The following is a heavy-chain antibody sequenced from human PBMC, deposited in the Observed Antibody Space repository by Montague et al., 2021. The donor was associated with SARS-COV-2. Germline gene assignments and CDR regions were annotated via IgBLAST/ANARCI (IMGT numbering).Heavy chain of an antibody. CDR3: VRERECSGGSCYGPDDDAFDI. J-gene: IGHJ3*02. CDR1: GGSFNDYY. Sequence: SETLSLTCAVYGGSFNDYYWNWIRQPPGKGLEWIGEISDIGSTTXNPSLESRLTTSVDRSKNQFSLRLTSVTAADTAVYYCVRERECSGGSCYGPDDDAFDIWGQGTVVTVSS. D-gene: IGHD2-15*01. V-gene: IGHV4-34*01. CDR2: ISDIGST.